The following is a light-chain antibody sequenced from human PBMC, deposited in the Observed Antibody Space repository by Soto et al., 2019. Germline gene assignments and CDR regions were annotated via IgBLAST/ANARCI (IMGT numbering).Light chain of an antibody. Sequence: QSALTQPPSVSGAPGQRVTISCTGSSSNIGAGFDVHWYQQLPGTAPKLLIYGNSNRPSGVPDRFSGSKSGTSASLAITGLQAEDDADYYCQSYDSSLSAPYVFGTGTRSPS. V-gene: IGLV1-40*01. J-gene: IGLJ1*01. CDR3: QSYDSSLSAPYV. CDR1: SSNIGAGFD. CDR2: GNS.